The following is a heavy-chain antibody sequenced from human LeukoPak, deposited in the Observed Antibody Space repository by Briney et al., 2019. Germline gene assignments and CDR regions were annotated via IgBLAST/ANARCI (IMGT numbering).Heavy chain of an antibody. CDR1: GGSFSGYY. D-gene: IGHD3-3*01. V-gene: IGHV4-34*01. Sequence: PSETLSLTCAVYGGSFSGYYWRWIRQAPGKGLEWIGEINHSGSTNYNPSLKSRVTILLDTSKNQFSLKLTSVTAADTAVYYCAEIRSWRGYWGQGTLVTVSS. J-gene: IGHJ4*02. CDR3: AEIRSWRGY. CDR2: INHSGST.